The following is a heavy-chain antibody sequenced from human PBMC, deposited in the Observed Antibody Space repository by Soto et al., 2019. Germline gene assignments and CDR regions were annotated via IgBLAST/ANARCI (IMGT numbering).Heavy chain of an antibody. Sequence: QVQLVQSGAELKKPGASAKVSCKASGYIFTSYGISWVRQAPGQGLEWMAWISVDSGNTNYPQNFQGRVTMTTDTSASTAHMELRSLRSDDTAVYYCARFNGSGTNYYMDVWGKGTTVIVSS. J-gene: IGHJ6*03. CDR3: ARFNGSGTNYYMDV. CDR2: ISVDSGNT. V-gene: IGHV1-18*01. D-gene: IGHD3-10*01. CDR1: GYIFTSYG.